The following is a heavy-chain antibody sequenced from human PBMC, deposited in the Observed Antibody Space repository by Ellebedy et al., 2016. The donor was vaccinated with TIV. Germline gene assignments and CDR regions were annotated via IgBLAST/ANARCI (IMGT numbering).Heavy chain of an antibody. CDR3: AKDRYSSSWYVDY. V-gene: IGHV3-11*01. D-gene: IGHD6-13*01. CDR1: GFALVDY. Sequence: PGGSLRLSCTASGFALVDYMSWIRQAPGKGLEWISYISGSGTSTYYTNSVKGRFTVSRDNAKNSLYLQMNSLRAEDTALYHCAKDRYSSSWYVDYWGQGTLVTVSS. CDR2: ISGSGTST. J-gene: IGHJ4*02.